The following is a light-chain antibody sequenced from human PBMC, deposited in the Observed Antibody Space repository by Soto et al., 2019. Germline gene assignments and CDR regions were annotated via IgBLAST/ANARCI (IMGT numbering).Light chain of an antibody. CDR2: DVS. CDR1: SSDVGGYNY. J-gene: IGLJ2*01. V-gene: IGLV2-14*03. Sequence: QSALTQPASVSGSPGQSITVSCFGTSSDVGGYNYVSWYQQHPGKAPKLIIHDVSNRPSGVSNRFSGSKSGNTASLTISGLQAEDEADYYCSSYTSSSTLVFGGGTKLTVL. CDR3: SSYTSSSTLV.